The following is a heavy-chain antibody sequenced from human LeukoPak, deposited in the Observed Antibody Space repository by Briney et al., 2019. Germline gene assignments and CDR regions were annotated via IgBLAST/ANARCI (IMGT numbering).Heavy chain of an antibody. CDR1: GFTFNNFG. J-gene: IGHJ3*02. CDR2: IGYDESKK. V-gene: IGHV3-30*02. CDR3: LTVVETTIAAFDI. D-gene: IGHD1-26*01. Sequence: GGSLRLSCEASGFTFNNFGMHWVRQAPGKGLEWVAFIGYDESKKYYADSVKGRFTISTDNAKKTLYLQMNSLRVEDTAVYYCLTVVETTIAAFDIWGQGTMVTVSS.